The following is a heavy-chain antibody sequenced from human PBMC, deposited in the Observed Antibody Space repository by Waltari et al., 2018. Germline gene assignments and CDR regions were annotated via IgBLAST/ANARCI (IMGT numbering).Heavy chain of an antibody. Sequence: LQLVQSGAEVKKPGSSVKVSCKASGYTFTDYYMHWVQQAPGKGLEWMGRVDPEDGETIYAEKFQGRVTITADTSTDTAYMELSSLRSEDTAVYYCATRRFSSWYEVEYFQHWGQGTLVTVSS. J-gene: IGHJ1*01. CDR3: ATRRFSSWYEVEYFQH. V-gene: IGHV1-69-2*01. CDR1: GYTFTDYY. CDR2: VDPEDGET. D-gene: IGHD6-13*01.